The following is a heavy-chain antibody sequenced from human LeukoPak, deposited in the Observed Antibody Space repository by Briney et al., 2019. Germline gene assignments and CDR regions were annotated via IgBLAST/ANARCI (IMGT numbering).Heavy chain of an antibody. Sequence: SVKVSCKASGGTFSNYAISWVRQAPGRGLEWMGGIITNYGTTNYAQKYQGRVTITADESTTTVYMELSSLRSEDTAVYYCARPRTYYDFWRGYPPFDYWGQGTLVTVSS. J-gene: IGHJ4*02. CDR3: ARPRTYYDFWRGYPPFDY. V-gene: IGHV1-69*13. CDR1: GGTFSNYA. D-gene: IGHD3-3*01. CDR2: IITNYGTT.